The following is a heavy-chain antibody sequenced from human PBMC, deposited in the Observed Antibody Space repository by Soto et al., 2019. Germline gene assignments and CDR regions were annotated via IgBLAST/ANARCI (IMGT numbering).Heavy chain of an antibody. CDR1: GFTFSSYG. Sequence: GGSLRLSCAASGFTFSSYGMHWVRQAPGKGLEWVAVISYDGSNKYYADSVKGRFTISRDNSKNTLYVQMTSLKTEDTAVYYCTTETYYYDSSGFFYFDYWGQGTLVTVSS. J-gene: IGHJ4*02. CDR2: ISYDGSNK. V-gene: IGHV3-30*03. D-gene: IGHD3-22*01. CDR3: TTETYYYDSSGFFYFDY.